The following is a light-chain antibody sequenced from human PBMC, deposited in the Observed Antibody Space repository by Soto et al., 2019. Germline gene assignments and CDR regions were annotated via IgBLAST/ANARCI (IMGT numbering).Light chain of an antibody. J-gene: IGKJ2*02. V-gene: IGKV3-15*01. Sequence: IVMTQSPVTLSVSPGERATLSCRASQSVGGDLAWYQQIPGQAPRLLIYGAVTRATGIAARFSGSGSGTEFTLTINSLQSEDLAIYYCQQYYAWPSTFGEGTKLEI. CDR1: QSVGGD. CDR2: GAV. CDR3: QQYYAWPST.